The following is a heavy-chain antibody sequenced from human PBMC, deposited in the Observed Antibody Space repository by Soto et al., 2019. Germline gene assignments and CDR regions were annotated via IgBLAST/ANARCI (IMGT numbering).Heavy chain of an antibody. Sequence: GASVKVSCKASGYTFTSYAMHWVRQAPGQRLEWMGWINAGNGNTKYSQKFQGRVTITRDTSASTAYMELSSLRSEDTAVYYCARLLNGAEPDDAFDIWGQGTMVTVSS. J-gene: IGHJ3*02. V-gene: IGHV1-3*01. CDR3: ARLLNGAEPDDAFDI. CDR1: GYTFTSYA. D-gene: IGHD1-26*01. CDR2: INAGNGNT.